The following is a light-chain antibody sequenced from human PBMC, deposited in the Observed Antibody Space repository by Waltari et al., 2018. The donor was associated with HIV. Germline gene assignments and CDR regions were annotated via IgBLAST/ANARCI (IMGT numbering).Light chain of an antibody. J-gene: IGKJ1*01. V-gene: IGKV3-15*01. CDR2: VAS. CDR1: QSVSTN. CDR3: HQYNSLPWT. Sequence: EIVMTQSPDTLSVSPGERVTLSCRASQSVSTNLAWYQHKPGQAPRLLISVASTRATGIPVRFSGSGSGTEFTLTISSLKSEDSAIYYCHQYNSLPWTFGLGTKVEIK.